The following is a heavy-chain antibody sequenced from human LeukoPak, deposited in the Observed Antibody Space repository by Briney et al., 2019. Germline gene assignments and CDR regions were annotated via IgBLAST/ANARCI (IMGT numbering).Heavy chain of an antibody. D-gene: IGHD6-19*01. CDR2: INTKTGNP. V-gene: IGHV7-4-1*02. J-gene: IGHJ3*02. CDR3: VRDQWPYNFDI. CDR1: GYTFTNYN. Sequence: GESLRISCKASGYTFTNYNLNWVRQAPGQGLEWMGWINTKTGNPTYAPGFTGQFVFSLDTSVNTAYLQFNSLKAEDTAVYYCVRDQWPYNFDIWGQGTMVTVSS.